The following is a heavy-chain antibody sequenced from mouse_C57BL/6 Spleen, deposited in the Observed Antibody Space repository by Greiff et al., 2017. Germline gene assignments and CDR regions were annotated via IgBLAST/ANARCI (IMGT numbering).Heavy chain of an antibody. J-gene: IGHJ1*03. CDR2: ISSGSSTI. CDR3: ATSSYWYFDV. V-gene: IGHV5-17*01. CDR1: GFTFSDYG. Sequence: EVKLVESGGGLVKPGGSLKLSCAASGFTFSDYGMHWVRQAPEKGLVWVAYISSGSSTIYYADTVKGRFTISRDNAKNTLFLQMTSLRSEDTAMYYCATSSYWYFDVWGTGTTVTVSS. D-gene: IGHD1-1*01.